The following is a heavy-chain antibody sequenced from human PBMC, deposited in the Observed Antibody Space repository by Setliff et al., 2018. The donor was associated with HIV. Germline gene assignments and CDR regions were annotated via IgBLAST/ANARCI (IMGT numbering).Heavy chain of an antibody. V-gene: IGHV4-4*08. CDR1: GGSVSIYH. J-gene: IGHJ4*02. D-gene: IGHD2-21*02. Sequence: SETLSLTCTVSGGSVSIYHLSWLRQSPGKGLECIGYIYASGTTQYNPSLESRATVTRDTSITTTYMELTRLTSDDTAIYYCARAPIYCGGDCYLFDYWGQGTLVTVSS. CDR2: IYASGTT. CDR3: ARAPIYCGGDCYLFDY.